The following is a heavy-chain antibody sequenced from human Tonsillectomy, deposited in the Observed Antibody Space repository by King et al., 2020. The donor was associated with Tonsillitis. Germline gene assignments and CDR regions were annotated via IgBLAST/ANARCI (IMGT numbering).Heavy chain of an antibody. V-gene: IGHV1-46*01. CDR2: INPSGGST. CDR1: GYTFTSYY. CDR3: ARSPVVGAMESYYYYYMDV. J-gene: IGHJ6*03. D-gene: IGHD1-26*01. Sequence: QLVQSGAEVKKPGASVKVSCKASGYTFTSYYMHWVRQDPGQGLEWMGIINPSGGSTSYAQKFQGRVTMTRDTSTSTVYMELSSLRSEDTAVYYCARSPVVGAMESYYYYYMDVWGKGTTVTVSS.